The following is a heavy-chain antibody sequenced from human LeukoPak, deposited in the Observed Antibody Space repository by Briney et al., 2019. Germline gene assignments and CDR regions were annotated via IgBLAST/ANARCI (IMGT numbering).Heavy chain of an antibody. CDR1: GYTFTSYD. CDR3: ARDPYYYGSGTYYSEYYFDY. V-gene: IGHV1-8*01. D-gene: IGHD3-10*01. J-gene: IGHJ4*02. CDR2: MNPNSGNT. Sequence: GASAKVSCKASGYTFTSYDINWVRQATGQGLEWMGWMNPNSGNTGYAQKFQGRVTMTRNTSISTAYMELSSLYSEDTAVYYCARDPYYYGSGTYYSEYYFDYWGQGTLVTVSS.